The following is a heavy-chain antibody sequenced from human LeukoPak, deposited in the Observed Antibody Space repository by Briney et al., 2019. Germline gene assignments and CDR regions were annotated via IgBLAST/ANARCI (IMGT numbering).Heavy chain of an antibody. V-gene: IGHV3-23*01. CDR1: GFTFSSYA. J-gene: IGHJ4*02. CDR2: ICGSGGST. D-gene: IGHD5-12*01. CDR3: AKDMGAMVATTTIDY. Sequence: GGSLRLSCAASGFTFSSYAMSWVRQAPGKGLEWGSAICGSGGSTYYADSVKGRFTISRDNSKNTLYLQMNSLRAEDTALYYCAKDMGAMVATTTIDYWGQGTLVTVSS.